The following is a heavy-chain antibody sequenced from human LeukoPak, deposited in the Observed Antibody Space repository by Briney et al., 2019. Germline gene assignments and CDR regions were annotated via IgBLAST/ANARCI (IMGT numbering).Heavy chain of an antibody. CDR2: IRYDGSNK. D-gene: IGHD1-26*01. CDR1: GFTFSSYG. V-gene: IGHV3-30*02. J-gene: IGHJ5*02. Sequence: GGSLRPSCAASGFTFSSYGMHWVRQAPGKGLEWVAFIRYDGSNKYYADSVKGRFTISRDNSKNTLYLQMNSLRAEDTAVYYCAKIGVGANWFDPWGQGTLVTVSS. CDR3: AKIGVGANWFDP.